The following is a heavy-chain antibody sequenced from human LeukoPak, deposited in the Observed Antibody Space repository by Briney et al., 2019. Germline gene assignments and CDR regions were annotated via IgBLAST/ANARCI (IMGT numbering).Heavy chain of an antibody. Sequence: GGSLRLSCAASGFTFSNYGMNWVRQAPGKGLEWVSSISSSGTYIYYADSMKGRFTISRDNAKNSLYLQMESLRAEDTAVYYCARPRGWERRWYFDLWGRGTLVTVSS. CDR3: ARPRGWERRWYFDL. CDR2: ISSSGTYI. D-gene: IGHD1-26*01. V-gene: IGHV3-21*01. J-gene: IGHJ2*01. CDR1: GFTFSNYG.